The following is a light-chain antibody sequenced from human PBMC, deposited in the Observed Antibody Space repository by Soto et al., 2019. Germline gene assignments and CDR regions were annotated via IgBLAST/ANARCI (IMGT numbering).Light chain of an antibody. V-gene: IGLV2-11*01. J-gene: IGLJ3*02. CDR2: DVS. Sequence: QSAPTQPRSVSGSPGQSVTISCTGTSSDVGGYNYVSWYQQHPGKAPKLMIYDVSKRPSGVPDRFSGSKSGNTASLTISGLQAEDEADYYCCSYAGSVRVFGGGTKLTVL. CDR1: SSDVGGYNY. CDR3: CSYAGSVRV.